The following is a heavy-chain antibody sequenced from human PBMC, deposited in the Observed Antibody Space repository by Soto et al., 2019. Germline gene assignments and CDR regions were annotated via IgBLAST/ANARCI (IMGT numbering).Heavy chain of an antibody. Sequence: EVQLLESGGGLVQPGGSLRLSCAASGFTFGSYAMNWLRQAPGRGLECVSFISGSGRTTYYADSVKGRFTVSRDNSKNKLYLQMHSLRAEDTALYYCAKFRGTSYSYYSMDVWGKGTTVTVSS. CDR3: AKFRGTSYSYYSMDV. CDR1: GFTFGSYA. V-gene: IGHV3-23*01. J-gene: IGHJ6*03. D-gene: IGHD3-16*01. CDR2: ISGSGRTT.